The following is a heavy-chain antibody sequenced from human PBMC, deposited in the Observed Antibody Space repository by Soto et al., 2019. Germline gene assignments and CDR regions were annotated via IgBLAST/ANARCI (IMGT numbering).Heavy chain of an antibody. Sequence: GGSLRLSCEASGFTFYTYAMIWVRQAPGKGLEWVTAIDSDGTDTYYADFVKGRFTVSRDNSKNTLYLQMRSLTAEDTALYYCAKGRLAVGADWFDSWGPGTLVTVSS. CDR2: IDSDGTDT. CDR3: AKGRLAVGADWFDS. CDR1: GFTFYTYA. D-gene: IGHD3-16*01. J-gene: IGHJ5*01. V-gene: IGHV3-23*05.